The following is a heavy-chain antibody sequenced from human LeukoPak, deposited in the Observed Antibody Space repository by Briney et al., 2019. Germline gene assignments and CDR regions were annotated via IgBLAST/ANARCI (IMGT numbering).Heavy chain of an antibody. CDR2: MSGTGGAT. J-gene: IGHJ3*02. CDR1: GFNFSTYS. D-gene: IGHD2-15*01. Sequence: GGSLRLSCAASGFNFSTYSMPGVGQAPGRGREGVSVMSGTGGATYYADSVKGRFTISRHNTRNTLYLQVNSLSAEDTAVYYCAKPHLGYCSGGSCYAGAYDIWGQGTLVTVSS. V-gene: IGHV3-23*01. CDR3: AKPHLGYCSGGSCYAGAYDI.